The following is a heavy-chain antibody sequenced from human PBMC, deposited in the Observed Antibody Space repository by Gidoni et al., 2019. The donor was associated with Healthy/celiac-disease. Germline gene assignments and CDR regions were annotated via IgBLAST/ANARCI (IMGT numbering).Heavy chain of an antibody. J-gene: IGHJ4*02. D-gene: IGHD4-4*01. Sequence: QVQLQESGPGLVKPSQTLSLTCTVSGGSISSGDYSWSWIRQPPGKGLEWIGYIYYSGSTYYNPSLKSRVTISVDTSKNQFSLKLSSVTAADTAVYYCARGGMTTAEHFDYWGQGTLVTVSS. CDR3: ARGGMTTAEHFDY. CDR1: GGSISSGDYS. V-gene: IGHV4-30-4*01. CDR2: IYYSGST.